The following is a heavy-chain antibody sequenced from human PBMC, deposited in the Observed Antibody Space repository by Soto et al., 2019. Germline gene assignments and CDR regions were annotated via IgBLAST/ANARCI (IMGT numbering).Heavy chain of an antibody. CDR1: GFTFSSYV. CDR3: ARGTAVQTINY. V-gene: IGHV3-30-3*01. J-gene: IGHJ4*02. CDR2: TPYDGNNE. Sequence: GGSLRLSCAASGFTFSSYVMHWVRQAPGKGLEWVATTPYDGNNEYYADSVKGRFTISRDNSKNTLYLQMNSLSAVDTAVYYCARGTAVQTINYWGQGTLVTVSS. D-gene: IGHD2-21*02.